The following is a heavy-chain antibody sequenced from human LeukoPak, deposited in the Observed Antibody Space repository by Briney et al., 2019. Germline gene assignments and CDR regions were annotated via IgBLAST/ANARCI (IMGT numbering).Heavy chain of an antibody. CDR3: ARPRGHDDAFDI. V-gene: IGHV3-30*03. CDR1: GFTFSTYG. J-gene: IGHJ3*02. Sequence: GTSLRLSCAASGFTFSTYGMHWVRQAPGKGLEWVALITYDGYYKYYSDSVKGRFTISSDTSKNTLSLQMNSLRAEDTAVYYCARPRGHDDAFDIWGQGTMVTVSS. CDR2: ITYDGYYK. D-gene: IGHD1-26*01.